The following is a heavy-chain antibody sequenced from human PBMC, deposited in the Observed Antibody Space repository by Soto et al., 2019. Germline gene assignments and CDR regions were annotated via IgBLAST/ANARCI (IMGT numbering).Heavy chain of an antibody. J-gene: IGHJ4*02. Sequence: QVQLQESGPGLVKPSETLSLTCTVSGGSVSSGSYYWSWIRQPPGKGLEWIGYIYYSGSTNYNPYRRSRVTISVDPSKNQFSLKLSSGTAADTAVYYCARDKGGDCSGGSCYSEGVDYWGQGTLVTVSS. CDR1: GGSVSSGSYY. CDR2: IYYSGST. CDR3: ARDKGGDCSGGSCYSEGVDY. V-gene: IGHV4-61*01. D-gene: IGHD2-15*01.